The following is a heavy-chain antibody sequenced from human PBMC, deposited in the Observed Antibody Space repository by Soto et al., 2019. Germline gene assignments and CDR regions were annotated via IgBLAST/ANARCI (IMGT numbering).Heavy chain of an antibody. CDR1: GFSFGDYY. CDR2: ISGSGRTI. J-gene: IGHJ5*02. V-gene: IGHV3-11*01. Sequence: QVQLVESGGGLVKPGSSLRLSCTASGFSFGDYYMSWIRQAPGKGLEWISYISGSGRTIDFADSVKGRFTISRDNANKSTYLHLNSLRAEDTAIYYCARDHGNWFDPWGQGTLVTVVS. CDR3: ARDHGNWFDP.